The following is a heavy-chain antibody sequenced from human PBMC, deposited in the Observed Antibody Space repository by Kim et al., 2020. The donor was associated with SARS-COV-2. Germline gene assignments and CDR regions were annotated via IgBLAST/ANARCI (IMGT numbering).Heavy chain of an antibody. V-gene: IGHV4-59*01. Sequence: SETLSLTCTVSGGSISSYYWSWIRQPPGKGLEWIGYIYYSGSTNYNPSLKSRVTIAVDTSKNQFSLKLSSVTDADTAVYYCARGGYDYIWGSYRPDYYYYYMDVWGKGTTVTVSS. CDR2: IYYSGST. CDR1: GGSISSYY. CDR3: ARGGYDYIWGSYRPDYYYYYMDV. D-gene: IGHD3-16*02. J-gene: IGHJ6*03.